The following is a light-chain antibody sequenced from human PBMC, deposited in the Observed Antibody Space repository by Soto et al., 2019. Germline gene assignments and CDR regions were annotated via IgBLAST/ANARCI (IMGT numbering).Light chain of an antibody. V-gene: IGKV1-33*01. J-gene: IGKJ3*01. CDR1: EDISNF. CDR3: QQYDDLLFT. Sequence: DIQMTQSPSSLSASIGDRVTITCQASEDISNFLNWYQQKPGKAPKLLIYDASILETGVPSRFRGSGSGTDFTLSISRLQPEDFATYYCQQYDDLLFTFGPGTTVDIK. CDR2: DAS.